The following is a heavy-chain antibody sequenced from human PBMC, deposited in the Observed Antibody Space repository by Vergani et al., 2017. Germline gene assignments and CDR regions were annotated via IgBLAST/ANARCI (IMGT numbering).Heavy chain of an antibody. CDR2: IYHSGST. CDR3: ARLPLGGYYYEPFDY. V-gene: IGHV4-38-2*02. CDR1: GFTFSSAW. D-gene: IGHD3-22*01. Sequence: VQPVESGGGLVKPGGSLRLSCTTSGFTFSSAWMSWVRQAPGKGLEWIGSIYHSGSTYYNPSLKSRVTISVDTSKNQFSLKLSSVTAADTAVYYCARLPLGGYYYEPFDYWGQGTLVTVSS. J-gene: IGHJ4*02.